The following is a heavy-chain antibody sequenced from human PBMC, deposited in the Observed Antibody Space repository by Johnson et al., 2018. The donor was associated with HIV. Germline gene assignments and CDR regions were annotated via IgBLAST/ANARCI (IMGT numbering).Heavy chain of an antibody. CDR2: IKSKTAGGTT. CDR1: GFTFSNAW. J-gene: IGHJ3*02. Sequence: VQLVESGGGLVQPGGSLRLSCAASGFTFSNAWMSWVRQAPGKVLEWVGRIKSKTAGGTTEYAAPMNAGFTISRDDSKTTLYLQMDSLKTEDTAVYYCSCPNFWSGPRLNDAFDIWGQGTMVTVSS. D-gene: IGHD3-3*01. CDR3: SCPNFWSGPRLNDAFDI. V-gene: IGHV3-15*01.